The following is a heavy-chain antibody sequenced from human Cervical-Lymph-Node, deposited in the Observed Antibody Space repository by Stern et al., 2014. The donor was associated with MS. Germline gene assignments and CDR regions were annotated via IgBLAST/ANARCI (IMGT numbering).Heavy chain of an antibody. CDR1: GFTFSNYA. D-gene: IGHD6-19*01. V-gene: IGHV3-23*04. Sequence: EVQLVESGGGLVQPGGSLRLSFAASGFTFSNYAMSWVPQAPGKGLEWVSAIRGSGGSTYYADSVKGRFTISRDNSKNTLYLQMNSLRAEDTAVYYCATFHSSGWYSYYFDYWGQGTLVTVSS. CDR3: ATFHSSGWYSYYFDY. CDR2: IRGSGGST. J-gene: IGHJ4*02.